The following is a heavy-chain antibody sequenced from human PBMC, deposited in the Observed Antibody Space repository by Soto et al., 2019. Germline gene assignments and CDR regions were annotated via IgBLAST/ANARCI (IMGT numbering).Heavy chain of an antibody. CDR3: AREMYYSTYFDS. J-gene: IGHJ4*02. D-gene: IGHD3-10*01. CDR2: IYWDDDH. Sequence: QITLRESGPALVRPTQTLTLTCTFSGFSLSSNGVGVGWIRQPPGKALEWLALIYWDDDHRYSPSLKTRLTITKDTSKNQVVLTMIKLDPVDTATYYCAREMYYSTYFDSWGQGTLVTVSS. V-gene: IGHV2-5*02. CDR1: GFSLSSNGVG.